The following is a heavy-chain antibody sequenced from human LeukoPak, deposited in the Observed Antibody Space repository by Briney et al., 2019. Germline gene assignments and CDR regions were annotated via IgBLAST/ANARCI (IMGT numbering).Heavy chain of an antibody. CDR3: GRGKIRYSSGPNWFDP. D-gene: IGHD6-19*01. CDR1: GGSFSGYY. V-gene: IGHV4-34*01. J-gene: IGHJ5*02. Sequence: SETLSLTCAVYGGSFSGYYWSWIRQPPGKGLEWIGEINHSGSANYNPSLKSRVTISVDTSKNQFSLKLSSVTAADTAVYYCGRGKIRYSSGPNWFDPWGQGTLVTVSS. CDR2: INHSGSA.